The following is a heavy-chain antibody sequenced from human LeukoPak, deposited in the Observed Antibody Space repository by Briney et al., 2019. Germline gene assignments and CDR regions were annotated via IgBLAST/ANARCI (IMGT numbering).Heavy chain of an antibody. J-gene: IGHJ3*02. CDR3: ARDLAATGESSSPYDAFDI. CDR1: LYTFSANY. CDR2: PNPDSGAT. Sequence: VASVKVSCKPSLYTFSANYMNWVRQAPGQRLEWMGWPNPDSGATNYAQKFQGRVTMTRDTSINTAYMELTTLTSNDTAVYYCARDLAATGESSSPYDAFDIWGQGVMVTVSS. V-gene: IGHV1-2*02. D-gene: IGHD1-26*01.